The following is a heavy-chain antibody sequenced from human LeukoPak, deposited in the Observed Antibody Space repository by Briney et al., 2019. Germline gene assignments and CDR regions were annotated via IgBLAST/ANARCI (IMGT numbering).Heavy chain of an antibody. D-gene: IGHD6-13*01. Sequence: GGSLRLSCAASGFTFSSYSMNWVRQAPGKGLEWVSYISSSSSTIYYADSVKGRFTISRDNAKNSLYLQMNSLRAEDTAVYYCARGIAAAVRRLDYYGMDVWGQGTTVTVSS. V-gene: IGHV3-48*04. CDR1: GFTFSSYS. CDR2: ISSSSSTI. J-gene: IGHJ6*02. CDR3: ARGIAAAVRRLDYYGMDV.